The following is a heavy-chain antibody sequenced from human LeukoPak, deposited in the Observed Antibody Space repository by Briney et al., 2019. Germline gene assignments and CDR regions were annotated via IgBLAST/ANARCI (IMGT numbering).Heavy chain of an antibody. CDR1: GGTFSSYA. D-gene: IGHD5-12*01. V-gene: IGHV1-69*13. CDR3: ASNIVATIGNWFDP. Sequence: SVKVSCKASGGTFSSYAISWVRQAPGQGLEWMGGIISIFGTANYAQKFQGRVTITADESTSTAYMELSSLRSEDTAVYYCASNIVATIGNWFDPWGQGTLVTVSS. J-gene: IGHJ5*02. CDR2: IISIFGTA.